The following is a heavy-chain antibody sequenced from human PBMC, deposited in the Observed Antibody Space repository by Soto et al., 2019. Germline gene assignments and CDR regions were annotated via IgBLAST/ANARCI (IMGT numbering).Heavy chain of an antibody. D-gene: IGHD5-12*01. CDR2: SRDKVHSHTT. V-gene: IGHV3-72*01. J-gene: IGHJ4*02. Sequence: EVQLAESGGGLVQPGGSLRLSCAASGFTFSDHYMDWVRQAPGKGLEWVGHSRDKVHSHTTEYAASVKGRFTISRVDSENSLYLHMNNLKTEDRAVYYCASGVVSTGYFDYWGQGTLVTVSS. CDR3: ASGVVSTGYFDY. CDR1: GFTFSDHY.